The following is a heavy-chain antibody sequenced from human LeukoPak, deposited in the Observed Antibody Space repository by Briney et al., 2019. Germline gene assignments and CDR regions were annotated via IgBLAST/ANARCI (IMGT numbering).Heavy chain of an antibody. CDR1: GGSISSSSYY. CDR2: IYYSGST. Sequence: PSETLSLTCTVSGGSISSSSYYWGWIRQPPGKGLEWIGSIYYSGSTYYNPSLKSRVTISVDTSKNQFSLKLSSVTAADTAVYYCASSITMIADDAFDIWGQGTMVTVSS. V-gene: IGHV4-39*01. D-gene: IGHD3-22*01. CDR3: ASSITMIADDAFDI. J-gene: IGHJ3*02.